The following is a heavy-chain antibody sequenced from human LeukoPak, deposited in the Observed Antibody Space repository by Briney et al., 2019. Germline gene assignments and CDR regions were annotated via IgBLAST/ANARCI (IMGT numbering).Heavy chain of an antibody. J-gene: IGHJ4*02. D-gene: IGHD3-22*01. Sequence: GGSLRLSCAASGFTFSSYGMHWVRQAPGKGLEWVAVIWYDGSNKYYADSVKGRFTISRDNSKNTLYLQMNSLRAEDTAVYYCAKGYDSNSIDYWGQGTLVTVSS. V-gene: IGHV3-33*06. CDR3: AKGYDSNSIDY. CDR2: IWYDGSNK. CDR1: GFTFSSYG.